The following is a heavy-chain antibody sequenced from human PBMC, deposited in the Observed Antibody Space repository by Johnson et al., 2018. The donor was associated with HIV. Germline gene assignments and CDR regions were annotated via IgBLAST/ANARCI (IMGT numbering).Heavy chain of an antibody. V-gene: IGHV3-20*04. CDR2: INWNGGRT. Sequence: VQLVESGGGVVRPGGSLRLSCAASGFTFDDYGIHWVRQAPGKGLEWVSDINWNGGRTQYGDSVKGRFTVSRDNAKNSLYLQMNSLTAEDTALYYCAREDYHRALDVWGQGTMVTVSS. J-gene: IGHJ3*01. CDR3: AREDYHRALDV. D-gene: IGHD4-11*01. CDR1: GFTFDDYG.